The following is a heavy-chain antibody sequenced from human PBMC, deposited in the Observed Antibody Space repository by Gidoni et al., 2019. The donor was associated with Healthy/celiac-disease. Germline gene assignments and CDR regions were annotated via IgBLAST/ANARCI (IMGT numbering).Heavy chain of an antibody. J-gene: IGHJ4*02. D-gene: IGHD6-13*01. V-gene: IGHV1-2*04. Sequence: QVQLVQSGAEVKKPGASVKVSCKASGYTFPGHYMHWVRQAPGQGLEWMGWINPNSGSTNYAQKLQGWVTMTRDTSISTAYMELSRLRSDDTAVYYCARGSRRIAAAGTAIDYWGQGTLVTVSS. CDR3: ARGSRRIAAAGTAIDY. CDR1: GYTFPGHY. CDR2: INPNSGST.